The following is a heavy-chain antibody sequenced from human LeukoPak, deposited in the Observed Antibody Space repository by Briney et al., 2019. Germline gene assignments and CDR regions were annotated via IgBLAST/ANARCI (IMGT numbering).Heavy chain of an antibody. CDR1: GFTFSSNY. CDR2: IYSGGST. D-gene: IGHD6-6*01. Sequence: GGSLRLSCAASGFTFSSNYMSWVRQAPGKGLEWVSVIYSGGSTYYADSVKGRFTISRDNSKNTLYLQMNSLRAEDTAVYYCARGIAARPYYYYGMDVWGQGTTVTVSS. CDR3: ARGIAARPYYYYGMDV. V-gene: IGHV3-53*01. J-gene: IGHJ6*02.